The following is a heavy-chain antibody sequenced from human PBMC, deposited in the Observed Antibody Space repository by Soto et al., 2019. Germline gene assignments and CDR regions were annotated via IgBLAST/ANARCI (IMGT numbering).Heavy chain of an antibody. J-gene: IGHJ4*02. V-gene: IGHV3-23*01. CDR1: GFTSSRYA. D-gene: IGHD3-22*01. Sequence: GESLKISYAASGFTSSRYAMSWLRQAPGKGLEWVSVISGSGGSTHYADSVKGRSTISRDNSKNTLYLQVNSLRAEDTAVYYCAKEADISGYHPEYWGQGTQVTVSS. CDR2: ISGSGGST. CDR3: AKEADISGYHPEY.